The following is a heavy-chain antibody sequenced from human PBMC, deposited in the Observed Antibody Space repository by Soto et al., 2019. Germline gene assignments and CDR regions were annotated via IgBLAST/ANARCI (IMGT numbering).Heavy chain of an antibody. J-gene: IGHJ4*02. CDR3: ARHSNRNYGLYYFDY. CDR1: GGSVSSYY. CDR2: FYYSETT. D-gene: IGHD1-7*01. Sequence: SETLSLTCTVSGGSVSSYYWSWIRQSPGKGLGWIGSFYYSETTNYKPSLKSRVTISVDTSKNQFSLKVSSATAADTAVYYCARHSNRNYGLYYFDYWGLGALVTVSS. V-gene: IGHV4-59*08.